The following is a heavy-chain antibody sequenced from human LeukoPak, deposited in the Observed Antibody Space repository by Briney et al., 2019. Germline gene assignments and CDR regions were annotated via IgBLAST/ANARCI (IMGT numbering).Heavy chain of an antibody. V-gene: IGHV3-15*01. CDR2: IKSKTDGGTT. D-gene: IGHD2-2*01. Sequence: GGSLRLSCAASGFTFSNAWMSWVRQAPGKGQEWVVRIKSKTDGGTTDYAAPVKGRFTISRDDSKNTLYLQMNSLKTEDTAVYYCTTLITYCSSTSCYDDYWGQGTLVTVSS. CDR3: TTLITYCSSTSCYDDY. J-gene: IGHJ4*02. CDR1: GFTFSNAW.